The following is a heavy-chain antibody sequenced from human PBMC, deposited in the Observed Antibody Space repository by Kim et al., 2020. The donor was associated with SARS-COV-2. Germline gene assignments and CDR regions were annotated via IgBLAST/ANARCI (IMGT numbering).Heavy chain of an antibody. CDR3: ARDHGYTSGWYDP. J-gene: IGHJ5*02. Sequence: YAQGFTGRFVFSLDTSVSTAYLQISSLKAEDTALYYCARDHGYTSGWYDPWGQGTLVTVSS. V-gene: IGHV7-4-1*02. D-gene: IGHD6-19*01.